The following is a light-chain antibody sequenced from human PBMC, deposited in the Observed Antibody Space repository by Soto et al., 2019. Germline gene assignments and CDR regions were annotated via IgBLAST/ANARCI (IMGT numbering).Light chain of an antibody. J-gene: IGKJ1*01. CDR1: QSVTSNY. CDR2: GAS. CDR3: QHYVTSLTT. V-gene: IGKV3-20*01. Sequence: EIVLTQSPATLSLSPGERAPLSCGASQSVTSNYLAWYQQKPGQAPRLLIFGASIRVKGIPDRFIGSGSGTDFTLTISRLEPEDFAVYYCQHYVTSLTTFGQGTKVDIK.